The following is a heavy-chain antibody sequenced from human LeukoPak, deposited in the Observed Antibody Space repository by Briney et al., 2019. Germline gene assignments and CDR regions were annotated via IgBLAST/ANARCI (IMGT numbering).Heavy chain of an antibody. V-gene: IGHV1-18*01. J-gene: IGHJ4*02. CDR1: GYTFTSYG. D-gene: IGHD6-6*01. CDR2: ISAYNGNT. Sequence: GASVKVSCKASGYTFTSYGISWVQQAPGQGLEWMGWISAYNGNTNYAQKLQGRVTITADKSTSTAYMELSSLRSEDTAVYYCEFSGQLDTADQGGFDYWGQGTLVTVSS. CDR3: EFSGQLDTADQGGFDY.